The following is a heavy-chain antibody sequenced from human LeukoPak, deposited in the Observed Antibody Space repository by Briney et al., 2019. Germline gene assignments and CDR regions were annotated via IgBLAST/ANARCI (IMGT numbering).Heavy chain of an antibody. D-gene: IGHD2-15*01. CDR2: IKQDGSEK. CDR3: AKNGDRGAYCTGGTCYPYFYYYMDV. V-gene: IGHV3-7*03. Sequence: GGSLRLSCAASGFTFSSYWMTWVRQAPGKGLEWVANIKQDGSEKYYVDSVKGRFSISRDNAKNSLYLQMNSLRAEDTAIYYCAKNGDRGAYCTGGTCYPYFYYYMDVWGKGTTVTI. J-gene: IGHJ6*03. CDR1: GFTFSSYW.